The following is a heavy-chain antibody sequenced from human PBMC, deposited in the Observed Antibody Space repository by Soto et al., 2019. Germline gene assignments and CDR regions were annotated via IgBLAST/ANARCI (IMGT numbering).Heavy chain of an antibody. V-gene: IGHV4-34*01. CDR1: GQSFSGHS. CDR2: INESGST. D-gene: IGHD1-1*01. CDR3: ARGSGIVALPGELEDVKYDY. J-gene: IGHJ4*02. Sequence: QVQLQQWGAGLVKPSETLSLSCAVYGQSFSGHSWAWIRQPPGKGLEWIGEINESGSTYYNPSLKTRVTLSTDTSKNQFSLKLRSVSAADTAAYFCARGSGIVALPGELEDVKYDYWGQGTLVNVSS.